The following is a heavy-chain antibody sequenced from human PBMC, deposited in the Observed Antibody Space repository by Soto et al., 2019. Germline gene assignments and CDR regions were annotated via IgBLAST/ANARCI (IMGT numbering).Heavy chain of an antibody. D-gene: IGHD3-22*01. Sequence: QVQLVQSGAEVKKPGSSVKVSCKASGGTFSSYAISWVRQAPGQGLEWMGGIIPIFGTANYAQKFQGSVTITADESTSTAYMELSSLRSEDTAVYYCASQSQYYYDSSGYYSQVYFDYWGQGTLVTVSS. CDR3: ASQSQYYYDSSGYYSQVYFDY. J-gene: IGHJ4*02. CDR2: IIPIFGTA. V-gene: IGHV1-69*12. CDR1: GGTFSSYA.